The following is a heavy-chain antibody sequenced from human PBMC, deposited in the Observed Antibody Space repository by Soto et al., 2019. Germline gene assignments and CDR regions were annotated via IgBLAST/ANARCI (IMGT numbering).Heavy chain of an antibody. CDR2: VNPSTGNA. D-gene: IGHD2-2*01. CDR3: ARVATTSWYYFDY. J-gene: IGHJ4*02. V-gene: IGHV1-46*01. CDR1: GYTFASYY. Sequence: ASVKVSCKASGYTFASYYLHWVRQAPGQGLEWMGIVNPSTGNANYAQKFQGRVTMTSDTSTTTVYMELSSLRSEDTAIYYFARVATTSWYYFDYWGQGTQVTVS.